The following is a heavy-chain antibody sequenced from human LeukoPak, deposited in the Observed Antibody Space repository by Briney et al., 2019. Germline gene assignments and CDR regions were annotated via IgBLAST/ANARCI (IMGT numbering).Heavy chain of an antibody. CDR2: ISWNSGSI. D-gene: IGHD5-24*01. CDR3: AKGRDGYSPFDY. V-gene: IGHV3-9*01. Sequence: PGGSLRLSCAASGFTFSSYSMNWVRQAPGKGLEWVSGISWNSGSIGYADSVKGRFTISRDNAKNSLYLQMNSLRAEDTALYYCAKGRDGYSPFDYWGQGTLVTVSS. CDR1: GFTFSSYS. J-gene: IGHJ4*02.